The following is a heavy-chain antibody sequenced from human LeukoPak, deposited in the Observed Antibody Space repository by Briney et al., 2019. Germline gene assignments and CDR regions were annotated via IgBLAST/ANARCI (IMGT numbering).Heavy chain of an antibody. V-gene: IGHV3-48*01. Sequence: GGSLRLSCAASGFTFSSYSMNWVRQAPGKGLEGVSYISSSSSTIYYADSVKGRFTISRDNAKNSLYLQMNSLRAEDTAVYYCARIGEGDDDYYGSGSRWPSVNQFDYWGQGTLVTVSS. CDR2: ISSSSSTI. D-gene: IGHD3-10*01. CDR3: ARIGEGDDDYYGSGSRWPSVNQFDY. CDR1: GFTFSSYS. J-gene: IGHJ4*02.